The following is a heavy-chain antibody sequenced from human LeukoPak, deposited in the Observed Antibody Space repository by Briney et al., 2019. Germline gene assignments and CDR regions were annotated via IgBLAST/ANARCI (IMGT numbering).Heavy chain of an antibody. D-gene: IGHD3-16*01. CDR3: ARALVWGEVAFDI. Sequence: GGSLRLSCAASGFTFSSYSMNWVRQAPGKGLEWVSSISSSSSYIYYADSVKGRFTISRDNAKNSLYLQMNSLRAEDTAVYYCARALVWGEVAFDIWSQGTMVTVSS. CDR2: ISSSSSYI. V-gene: IGHV3-21*01. CDR1: GFTFSSYS. J-gene: IGHJ3*02.